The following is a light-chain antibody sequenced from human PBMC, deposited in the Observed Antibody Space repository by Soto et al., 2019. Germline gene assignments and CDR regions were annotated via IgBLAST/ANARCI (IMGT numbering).Light chain of an antibody. CDR2: GAS. CDR3: QQYKNWPPFT. V-gene: IGKV3-15*01. Sequence: EIVMTQSPATLSVSPGERATLSCRASQSISRRLAWYQQKPGQAPRLLIYGASTRATGIPARFSGSGSETEFTLTISRLQSEDFAVYYCQQYKNWPPFTFGQGTRLEI. J-gene: IGKJ5*01. CDR1: QSISRR.